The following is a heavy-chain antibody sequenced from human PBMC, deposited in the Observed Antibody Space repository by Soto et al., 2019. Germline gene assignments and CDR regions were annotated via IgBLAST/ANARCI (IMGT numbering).Heavy chain of an antibody. D-gene: IGHD2-2*01. V-gene: IGHV3-74*03. Sequence: EVQLVESGGGLVQPGASLRLSCAASGLTFRSYWMHWVRQAPGKGLVWVSRINTDGSVAMYVDSVKGRFTISRDNAKNTLYLNMTSLSAEDTAVYSCVRDMQLLRLDSWGQGALVTVSS. CDR1: GLTFRSYW. CDR3: VRDMQLLRLDS. CDR2: INTDGSVA. J-gene: IGHJ4*02.